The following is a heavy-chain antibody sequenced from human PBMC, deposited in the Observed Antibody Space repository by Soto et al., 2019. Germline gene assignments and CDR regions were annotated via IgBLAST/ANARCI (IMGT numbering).Heavy chain of an antibody. D-gene: IGHD6-13*01. CDR2: INPNGGST. J-gene: IGHJ6*02. CDR1: ADTFTSYY. Sequence: ASVKVSCKAPADTFTSYYIHWVRQAPGHGLEWMGIINPNGGSTRFAQTFQGRITMTTDTSTSTVYMELRSLRSEDTAVYYCAAADLGSSSPIYYYYGMDVWGQGTTVTVSS. CDR3: AAADLGSSSPIYYYYGMDV. V-gene: IGHV1-46*01.